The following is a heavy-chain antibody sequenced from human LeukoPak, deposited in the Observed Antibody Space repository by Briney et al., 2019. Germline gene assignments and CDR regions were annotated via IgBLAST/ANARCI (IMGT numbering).Heavy chain of an antibody. CDR3: ASGLGICSGSDCSNLEKDYYYGLNV. V-gene: IGHV1-69*04. J-gene: IGHJ6*02. Sequence: GASVKVSCKASGGTFSSYAISWVRQAPGQGLEWMGRIIPILGIANYAQKFQGRVTISADKSTSTAYMELNSLRSEDTAVYYCASGLGICSGSDCSNLEKDYYYGLNVWGQGTTVTVSS. CDR1: GGTFSSYA. CDR2: IIPILGIA. D-gene: IGHD2-15*01.